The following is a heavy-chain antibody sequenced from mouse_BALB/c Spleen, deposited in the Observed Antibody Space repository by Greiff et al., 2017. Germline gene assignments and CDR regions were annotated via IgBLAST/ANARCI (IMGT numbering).Heavy chain of an antibody. CDR2: IWTGGGT. CDR1: GFSLTSYD. CDR3: VRGYDYPFAY. V-gene: IGHV2-9-2*01. J-gene: IGHJ3*01. D-gene: IGHD2-4*01. Sequence: LVESGPGLVAPSQSLSITCTVSGFSLTSYDISWIRQPPGKGLEWLGVIWTGGGTNYNSAFMSRLSISKDNSKSQVFLKMNSLQTDDTAIYYCVRGYDYPFAYWGQGTLVTVSA.